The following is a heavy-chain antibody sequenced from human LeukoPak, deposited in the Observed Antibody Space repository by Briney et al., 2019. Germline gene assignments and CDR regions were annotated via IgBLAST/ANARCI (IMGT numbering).Heavy chain of an antibody. V-gene: IGHV3-7*01. Sequence: GGSLRLSCAASGFTFSSYWMSWVRQAPGEGREGVADIKGDGSEKYFVDSVKGRFTISRDNAKNSLYVQMNRLRAEDTAVYYGAEGATIISDGFDIWGQGTMVTVSS. D-gene: IGHD5-24*01. CDR3: AEGATIISDGFDI. CDR1: GFTFSSYW. J-gene: IGHJ3*02. CDR2: IKGDGSEK.